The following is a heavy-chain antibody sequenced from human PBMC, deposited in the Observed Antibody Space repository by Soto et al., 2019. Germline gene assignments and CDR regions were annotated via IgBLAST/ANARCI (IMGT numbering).Heavy chain of an antibody. Sequence: QVQLVQSGAEVKKPGASVKVSCKASGYTFSNHGVSWVRQAPGQGLEWMGWISTSNGNTNYAQKLQGRVTMTTDKSTSTAYMELRSLRSDDTAVYFCARDRDYYDCGGYWGQGTLVTVSS. CDR3: ARDRDYYDCGGY. CDR2: ISTSNGNT. D-gene: IGHD3-22*01. CDR1: GYTFSNHG. V-gene: IGHV1-18*01. J-gene: IGHJ4*02.